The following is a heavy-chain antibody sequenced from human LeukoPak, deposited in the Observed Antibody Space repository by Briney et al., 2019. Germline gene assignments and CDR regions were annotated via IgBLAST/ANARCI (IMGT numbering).Heavy chain of an antibody. CDR2: MESSGTI. J-gene: IGHJ6*03. V-gene: IGHV4-61*02. CDR1: GRSISRDTYY. Sequence: PSETLSLTCTVSGRSISRDTYYWCWIRQPAGKRLEWIERMESSGTIYCNSSFKSRVTISVDTSKNQFSLKLSSVTAADTAVYYCARSPRSPYCSSTSCYYYDYYMDVWGKGTTVTISS. CDR3: ARSPRSPYCSSTSCYYYDYYMDV. D-gene: IGHD2-2*01.